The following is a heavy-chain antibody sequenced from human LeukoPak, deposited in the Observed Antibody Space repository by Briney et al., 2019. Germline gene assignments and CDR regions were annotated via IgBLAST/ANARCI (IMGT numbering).Heavy chain of an antibody. V-gene: IGHV4-59*01. CDR2: IYYTGSA. D-gene: IGHD3-22*01. Sequence: SETLSLTCNISADSIENNYWSWIRQPPGKGLEWIGHIYYTGSASYNPSLFGRVTMSVDTFKNQFSLKVSYVTAADTAVYYCTRVNSANSGFPPPFDYWGQGLLVTVSS. CDR3: TRVNSANSGFPPPFDY. CDR1: ADSIENNY. J-gene: IGHJ4*02.